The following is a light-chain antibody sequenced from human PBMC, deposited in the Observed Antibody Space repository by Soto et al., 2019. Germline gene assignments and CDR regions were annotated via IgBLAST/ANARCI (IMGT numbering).Light chain of an antibody. V-gene: IGKV3-20*01. CDR3: QQFSSYPLT. CDR1: QSLSSNF. J-gene: IGKJ4*01. CDR2: GAS. Sequence: EIVLTQSPGIFSLSAGEIASLSCWASQSLSSNFLAWYQQKPGQAPRLLIYGASSRATGIPDRFSGTGSETDFTLTINRLEPEDFAVYYCQQFSSYPLTFGGGTKVDIK.